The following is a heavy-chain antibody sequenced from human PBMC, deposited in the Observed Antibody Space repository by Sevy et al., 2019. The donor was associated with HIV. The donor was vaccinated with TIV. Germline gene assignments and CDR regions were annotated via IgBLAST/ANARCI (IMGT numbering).Heavy chain of an antibody. CDR1: GFTFSSYA. CDR3: GKGGGWGSSWSKYYFDY. V-gene: IGHV3-23*01. J-gene: IGHJ4*02. CDR2: ISGSGGST. Sequence: GGSLRLSCVASGFTFSSYAMSWVRQAPGKGLEWVSIISGSGGSTYYADSVKGRFTISRDNTKNTRYLQMNSLRAEDKPVYYWGKGGGWGSSWSKYYFDYWGQGTLVTVSS. D-gene: IGHD6-13*01.